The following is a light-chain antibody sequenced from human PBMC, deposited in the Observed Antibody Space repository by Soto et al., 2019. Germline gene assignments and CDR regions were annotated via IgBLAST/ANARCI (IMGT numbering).Light chain of an antibody. J-gene: IGLJ1*01. CDR3: AAWDDSPNGRV. CDR2: YDN. CDR1: NSNIGSNT. Sequence: QSVLTQPPSASGTPGQRVTISCSGSNSNIGSNTVNWYQQLPGTTPKLLIYYDNLRPSGVPDRISGSKSGTSASLAISGLQSDDEADYYCAAWDDSPNGRVFGTGTKLTVL. V-gene: IGLV1-44*01.